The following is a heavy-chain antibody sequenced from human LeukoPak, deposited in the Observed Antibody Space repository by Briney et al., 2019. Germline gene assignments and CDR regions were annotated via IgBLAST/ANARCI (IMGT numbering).Heavy chain of an antibody. CDR3: ATGGSIVGALMSSDY. CDR2: FDPEDGET. D-gene: IGHD1-26*01. CDR1: GHTLTELS. Sequence: ASVKVSCKVSGHTLTELSMHWVRQAPGKGLEWMGGFDPEDGETIYAQKFQGRVTMTEDTSTDTAYMELSGLRSEDTALYYCATGGSIVGALMSSDYWGQGTLVTVSS. V-gene: IGHV1-24*01. J-gene: IGHJ4*02.